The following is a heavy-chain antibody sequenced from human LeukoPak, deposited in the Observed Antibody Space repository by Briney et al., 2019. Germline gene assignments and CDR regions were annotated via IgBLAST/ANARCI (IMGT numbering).Heavy chain of an antibody. V-gene: IGHV1-18*01. J-gene: IGHJ3*02. CDR2: ISAYNGNT. D-gene: IGHD3-10*01. CDR1: GYTFTSYG. Sequence: ASVKVSCKASGYTFTSYGISWVRQAPGQGPEWMGWISAYNGNTNYAQKLQGRVTMTTDTSTSTAYMELRSLRSDDTAVYYCARDLVGYYGSGSYYISDAFDIWGQGTMVTVSS. CDR3: ARDLVGYYGSGSYYISDAFDI.